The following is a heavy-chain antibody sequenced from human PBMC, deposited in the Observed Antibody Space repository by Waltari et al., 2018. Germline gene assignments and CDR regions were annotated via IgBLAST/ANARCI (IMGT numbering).Heavy chain of an antibody. CDR1: GVSISTGGYF. CDR2: TSSTGST. Sequence: QVQLQESGPGLVKSSQPLSLTCSVSGVSISTGGYFWSWIRQRPGKGLEWIGFTSSTGSTLINPSLKSRLSISLDTAKNEFSLNVNSLTAADTAVYFCARRGGNQPGHYYYGLDVWGLGTTVTVSS. D-gene: IGHD3-16*01. CDR3: ARRGGNQPGHYYYGLDV. V-gene: IGHV4-31*03. J-gene: IGHJ6*02.